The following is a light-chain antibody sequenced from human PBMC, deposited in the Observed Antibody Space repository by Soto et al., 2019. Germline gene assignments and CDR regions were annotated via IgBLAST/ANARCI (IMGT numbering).Light chain of an antibody. Sequence: IRMTQSPSSFSSSTGDRVTITCRSSQCISSYLAWYQQKPGKAPKLLIYASSTLQSGVPSRFSGSGSGTDFTLTISCLQSEDFATYYCQQYCSYRWTFGNGHKVDI. V-gene: IGKV1-8*01. CDR2: ASS. CDR1: QCISSY. J-gene: IGKJ1*01. CDR3: QQYCSYRWT.